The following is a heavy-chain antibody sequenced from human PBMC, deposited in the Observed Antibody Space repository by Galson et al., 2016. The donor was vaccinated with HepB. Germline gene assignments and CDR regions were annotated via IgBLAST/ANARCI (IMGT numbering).Heavy chain of an antibody. D-gene: IGHD5-18*01. CDR2: VSTYDGDR. CDR3: ARDRGYGSDTFDF. V-gene: IGHV1-18*01. Sequence: VKVSCKASGYTFSTYGVSWVRQAPGQGLEWMGWVSTYDGDRNYAQKLQGRVTMTTDTSTNTAYMELRSLTSDDTAVYDCARDRGYGSDTFDFWGQGTMVTVSS. CDR1: GYTFSTYG. J-gene: IGHJ3*01.